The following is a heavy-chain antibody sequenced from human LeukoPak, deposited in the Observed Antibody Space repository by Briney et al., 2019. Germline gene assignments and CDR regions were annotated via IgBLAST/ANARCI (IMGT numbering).Heavy chain of an antibody. D-gene: IGHD1-26*01. CDR3: ARETRPPTVGVTTRLFDY. CDR2: IYHSGST. Sequence: PSETLSLTCTVSGYSIGSGYYWGWIRQPPGKGLEWIGSIYHSGSTYYNPSLKRRVTISVDTSKNQFSLKLSSVTAADTAVYYCARETRPPTVGVTTRLFDYWGQGTLVTVSS. CDR1: GYSIGSGYY. V-gene: IGHV4-38-2*02. J-gene: IGHJ4*02.